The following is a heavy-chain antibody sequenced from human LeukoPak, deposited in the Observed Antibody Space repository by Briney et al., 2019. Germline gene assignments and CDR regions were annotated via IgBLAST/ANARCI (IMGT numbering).Heavy chain of an antibody. J-gene: IGHJ4*02. V-gene: IGHV3-74*01. CDR1: GFSFSGHW. Sequence: GGSLRLSCTASGFSFSGHWMHWARQLPGKGLVWVSRISPTGSTTSYADSVKGRFTVSRDNAKNTLYLQVNNLRAEDTAVYYCARGPNSKWSGLDFWGQGTLLTVSS. D-gene: IGHD3-10*01. CDR2: ISPTGSTT. CDR3: ARGPNSKWSGLDF.